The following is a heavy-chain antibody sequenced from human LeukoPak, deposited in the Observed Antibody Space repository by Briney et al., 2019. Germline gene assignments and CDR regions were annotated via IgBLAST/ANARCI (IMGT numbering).Heavy chain of an antibody. CDR1: GYSISSGYY. CDR3: ARRWFRGNYFDY. CDR2: IYHSGST. Sequence: SETLSLTCTVSGYSISSGYYWGWIRQPPGKGLEWIGSIYHSGSTYYNPSLKSRVTISVDTSKNQFSLKLSSVTAADTAVYYCARRWFRGNYFDYWGQGTLVTVSS. V-gene: IGHV4-38-2*02. J-gene: IGHJ4*02. D-gene: IGHD3-10*01.